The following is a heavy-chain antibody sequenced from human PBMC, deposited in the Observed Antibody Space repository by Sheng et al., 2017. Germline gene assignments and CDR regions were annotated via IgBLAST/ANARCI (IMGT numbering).Heavy chain of an antibody. Sequence: QVQLQQWGAGLLKPSETLSLTCAVYGGSFSGYYWSWIRQPPGKGLEWIGEINHSGSTNYNPSLKSRVTISVDTSKNQFSLKLSSVTAADTAVYYCARRGGIGIQLERRRFGWFDPWGQGTLVTGLL. CDR3: ARRGGIGIQLERRRFGWFDP. CDR2: INHSGST. V-gene: IGHV4-34*01. J-gene: IGHJ5*02. CDR1: GGSFSGYY. D-gene: IGHD1-1*01.